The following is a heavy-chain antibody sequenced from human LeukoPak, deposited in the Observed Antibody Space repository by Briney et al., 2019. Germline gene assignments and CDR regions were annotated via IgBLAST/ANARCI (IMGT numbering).Heavy chain of an antibody. CDR2: IRYDGSNK. J-gene: IGHJ3*02. CDR1: GFTFSSYG. CDR3: AKDSDSSSRYSGAAFDI. V-gene: IGHV3-30*02. D-gene: IGHD6-13*01. Sequence: GGSLRLSCAASGFTFSSYGMHWVRQAPGKGLEWVAFIRYDGSNKYYADSVKGRFTISRDNSKNTLYLQMNSLRAEDTAVYYCAKDSDSSSRYSGAAFDIWGQGTMVTVSS.